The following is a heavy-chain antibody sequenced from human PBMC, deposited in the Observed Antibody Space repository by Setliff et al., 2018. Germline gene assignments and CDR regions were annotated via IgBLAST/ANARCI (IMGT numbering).Heavy chain of an antibody. CDR2: INPNFGAT. Sequence: ASVKVSCQTSAYTFSGYYIHWVRQAPGQGLQWMGWINPNFGATNYAPKFQGRVTMAWDTSISTAYMDLSRLTSDDTATYYCAGVDVLTASPFWGQGTLVTVSS. V-gene: IGHV1-2*02. D-gene: IGHD3-9*01. J-gene: IGHJ4*02. CDR3: AGVDVLTASPF. CDR1: AYTFSGYY.